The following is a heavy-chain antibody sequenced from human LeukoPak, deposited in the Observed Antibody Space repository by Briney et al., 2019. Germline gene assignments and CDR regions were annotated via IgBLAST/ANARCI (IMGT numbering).Heavy chain of an antibody. D-gene: IGHD4-23*01. CDR3: ARHLGGNLHYSYYYMDV. J-gene: IGHJ6*03. CDR1: GYTFHTYA. V-gene: IGHV7-4-1*02. Sequence: ASVKVSCKASGYTFHTYAMNWVRQAPGHGREWIGWINTNTGDPTYAQDFTGRFAFSLDTSVSTAYLEISGLRTEDTAVYFCARHLGGNLHYSYYYMDVWGKGTTVAVSS. CDR2: INTNTGDP.